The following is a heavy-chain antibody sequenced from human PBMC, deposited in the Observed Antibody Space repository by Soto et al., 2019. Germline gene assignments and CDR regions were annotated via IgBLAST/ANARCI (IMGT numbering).Heavy chain of an antibody. CDR1: GYTFTSYG. Sequence: WASVKVSCKASGYTFTSYGISWVRQAPGQGLEWMGWISAYNGNTNYAQKLQGRVTMTTDTSTSTAYMELRSLRSDDTAVYYCASSYSSSSVDAFDIWGQGTMVTVS. CDR3: ASSYSSSSVDAFDI. V-gene: IGHV1-18*04. J-gene: IGHJ3*02. D-gene: IGHD6-6*01. CDR2: ISAYNGNT.